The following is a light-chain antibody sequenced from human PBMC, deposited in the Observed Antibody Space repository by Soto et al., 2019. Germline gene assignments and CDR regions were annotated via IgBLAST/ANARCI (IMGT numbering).Light chain of an antibody. J-gene: IGKJ1*01. V-gene: IGKV3-20*01. Sequence: EIVFTQSPGTLSLSPGERATLSCRASLSVSANNLAWYQQKAGQAPRLLIYSASSRATGIPDRFSGSGSGTDSTLTISRLEPEDLAVYYCQQYGSSPRTFGRGTKVDIK. CDR1: LSVSANN. CDR2: SAS. CDR3: QQYGSSPRT.